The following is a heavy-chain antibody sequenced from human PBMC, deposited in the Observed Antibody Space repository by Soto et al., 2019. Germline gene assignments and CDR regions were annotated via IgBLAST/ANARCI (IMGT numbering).Heavy chain of an antibody. V-gene: IGHV3-30*18. CDR1: GFTFSSYG. J-gene: IGHJ4*02. CDR2: ISYDGSNK. D-gene: IGHD3-22*01. Sequence: LRLSCAASGFTFSSYGMHWVRQAPGKGLEWVAVISYDGSNKYYADSVKGRFTISRDNSKNTLYLQMNSLRAEDTAVYYCAKDRTTMIVRGPFDYWGQGTLVTVSS. CDR3: AKDRTTMIVRGPFDY.